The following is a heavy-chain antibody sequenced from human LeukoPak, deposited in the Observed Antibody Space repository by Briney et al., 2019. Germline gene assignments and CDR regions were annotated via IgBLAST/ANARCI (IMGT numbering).Heavy chain of an antibody. CDR1: GFTFSNFA. CDR2: MSSVT. V-gene: IGHV3-23*01. D-gene: IGHD2-15*01. J-gene: IGHJ6*02. Sequence: GGSLRLSCAASGFTFSNFAMSWVRQAPGKGLEWVSAMSSVTYYADSVKGRFTISRDNSKNTLYLQMSSLRAEDTAVYFCVRGYSFGPYGMDVWGQGTTVTVSS. CDR3: VRGYSFGPYGMDV.